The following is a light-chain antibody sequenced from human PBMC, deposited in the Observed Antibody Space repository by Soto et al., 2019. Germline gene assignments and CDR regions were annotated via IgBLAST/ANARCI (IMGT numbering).Light chain of an antibody. V-gene: IGLV2-14*03. CDR2: DVS. J-gene: IGLJ3*02. CDR3: TSWTTGSNLV. CDR1: SSDVGANNY. Sequence: QSVLTQPASVSGSPGQAIAISCTGTSSDVGANNYVSWYQQLPGKAPQVVIYDVSHRPSGVSHRFSGSKSGNTASLTISGLQADDEAVYYCTSWTTGSNLVFGGGTKVTVL.